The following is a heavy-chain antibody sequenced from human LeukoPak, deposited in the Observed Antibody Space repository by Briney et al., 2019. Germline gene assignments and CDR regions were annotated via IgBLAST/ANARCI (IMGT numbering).Heavy chain of an antibody. Sequence: GGSLRLSCAASGFTFSNYAMSWVRQAPGKGLECVSSIGGSGCCTYFADFVRGRFTISRDNAKNTLYLQMNSVRAEDTAVYYCARRERESYNYGYPDHWGQGIVVTVSS. CDR2: IGGSGCCT. J-gene: IGHJ4*02. CDR3: ARRERESYNYGYPDH. CDR1: GFTFSNYA. D-gene: IGHD5-18*01. V-gene: IGHV3-23*01.